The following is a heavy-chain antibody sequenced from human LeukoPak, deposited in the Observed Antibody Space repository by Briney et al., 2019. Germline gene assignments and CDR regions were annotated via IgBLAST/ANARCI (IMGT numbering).Heavy chain of an antibody. CDR2: INHSGST. CDR1: GGSFSGYY. V-gene: IGHV4-34*01. Sequence: SETLSLTCAVYGGSFSGYYRSWIRQPPGKGLEWIGEINHSGSTNYNPSLKSRVTIPVDTSKSQFSLQLSSVTAADTAVYYCARGTGIVVVPAAMVDYFDYWGQGTLVTVSS. CDR3: ARGTGIVVVPAAMVDYFDY. D-gene: IGHD2-2*01. J-gene: IGHJ4*02.